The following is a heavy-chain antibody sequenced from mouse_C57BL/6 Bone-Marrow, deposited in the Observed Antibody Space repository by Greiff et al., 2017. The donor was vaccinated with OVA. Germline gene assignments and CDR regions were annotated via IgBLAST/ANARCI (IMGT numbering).Heavy chain of an antibody. J-gene: IGHJ3*01. CDR1: GYSFTDYN. D-gene: IGHD1-1*01. V-gene: IGHV1-39*01. CDR2: INPNYGTT. Sequence: EVQVVESGPELVKPGASVKISCKASGYSFTDYNMNWVKQSNGKSLEWIGVINPNYGTTSYNQKFKGKATLTVDQSSSTAYMQLNSLTSEDAAVYYCARGDYYGRGFAYWGQGTLVTVSA. CDR3: ARGDYYGRGFAY.